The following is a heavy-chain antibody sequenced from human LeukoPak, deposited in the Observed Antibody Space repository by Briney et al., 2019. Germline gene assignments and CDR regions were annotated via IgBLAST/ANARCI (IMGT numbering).Heavy chain of an antibody. CDR1: GYTFTSYD. CDR2: MSPASGNT. J-gene: IGHJ6*02. Sequence: ASVKVSCKASGYTFTSYDLNWVRRATGQRLEWMGWMSPASGNTGYAQEFQGRVTMTRDTSVSTAYMELNSLRSEDTAVYYCASLGGMDVWGQGTTVTVSS. V-gene: IGHV1-8*01. CDR3: ASLGGMDV.